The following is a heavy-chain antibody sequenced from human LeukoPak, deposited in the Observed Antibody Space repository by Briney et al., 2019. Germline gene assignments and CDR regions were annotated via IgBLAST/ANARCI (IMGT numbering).Heavy chain of an antibody. Sequence: PGGSLRLSCAASGFTVSSNYMSWVRQGPGKGLGWVSVIYSGGSTYYADSVKGRFTISRDNSKNTLYLQMNSLRAEDTAVYYCAREGSYDYVWGSYRLDAFDIWGQGTMVTVSS. CDR1: GFTVSSNY. CDR2: IYSGGST. J-gene: IGHJ3*02. D-gene: IGHD3-16*02. V-gene: IGHV3-66*01. CDR3: AREGSYDYVWGSYRLDAFDI.